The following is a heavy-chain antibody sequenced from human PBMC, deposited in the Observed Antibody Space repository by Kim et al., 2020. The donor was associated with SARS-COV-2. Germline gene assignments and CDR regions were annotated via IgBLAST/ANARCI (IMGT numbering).Heavy chain of an antibody. D-gene: IGHD3-3*01. J-gene: IGHJ6*03. CDR2: INTNTGNP. CDR3: ARDPETITIFGVVIKSYYYMDV. CDR1: GYTFTSYA. Sequence: ASVKVSCKASGYTFTSYAMNWVRQAPGQGLEWMGWINTNTGNPTYAQGFTGRFVFSLDTSVSTAYLQISSLKAEDTAVYYCARDPETITIFGVVIKSYYYMDVWGQGTTVTVSS. V-gene: IGHV7-4-1*02.